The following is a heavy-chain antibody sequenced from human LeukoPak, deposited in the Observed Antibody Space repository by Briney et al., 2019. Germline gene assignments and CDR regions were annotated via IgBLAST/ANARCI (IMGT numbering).Heavy chain of an antibody. D-gene: IGHD3-10*01. V-gene: IGHV3-30*04. Sequence: PGGSLRLSCAASGFTFSSYAMHWVRQAPGKGLEWVAVISYDGSNKYYADSVKGRFTTSRDNAKNSLNLQMNSLRAEDTAVYYCVRNGGSFDYWGQGTLVTVSS. CDR2: ISYDGSNK. CDR3: VRNGGSFDY. J-gene: IGHJ4*02. CDR1: GFTFSSYA.